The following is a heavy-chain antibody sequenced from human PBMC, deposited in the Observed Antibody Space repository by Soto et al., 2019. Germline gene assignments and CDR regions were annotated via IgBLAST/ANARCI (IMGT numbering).Heavy chain of an antibody. CDR1: GFTFSSFA. V-gene: IGHV3-23*01. CDR3: AKDGTAHYDSSGTFDY. D-gene: IGHD3-22*01. J-gene: IGHJ4*02. CDR2: ISGSGGST. Sequence: GGSLRLSCAASGFTFSSFAMSWVRQAPGKGLEWVSAISGSGGSTYYADSVKGRFTISRDNSKNTLCLQMNSLRAEDTAVYYCAKDGTAHYDSSGTFDYWGQGTLVTVSS.